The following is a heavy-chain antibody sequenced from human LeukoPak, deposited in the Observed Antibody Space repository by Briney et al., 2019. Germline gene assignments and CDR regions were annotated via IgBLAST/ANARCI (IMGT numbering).Heavy chain of an antibody. CDR3: ASDVDSNLYY. J-gene: IGHJ4*02. D-gene: IGHD4-11*01. Sequence: PGGSLRLSCAASGFTFSSYAMSWVRQAPGKGLEWVSPISSGSNYIYYADSVKGRFIISRDNAENSLHLQMNSLRAEDTAVYYCASDVDSNLYYWGQGTLVTVSS. CDR1: GFTFSSYA. CDR2: ISSGSNYI. V-gene: IGHV3-21*01.